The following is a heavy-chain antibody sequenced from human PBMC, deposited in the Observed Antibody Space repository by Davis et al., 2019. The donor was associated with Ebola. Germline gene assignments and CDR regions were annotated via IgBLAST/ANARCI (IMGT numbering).Heavy chain of an antibody. D-gene: IGHD3-10*01. CDR1: GFTFSSYG. Sequence: GESLKISCAASGFTFSSYGMHWVRQAPGKGLEWVAVIWYDGSNKYYADSVKGRFTISRDNSKNTLYLQMNSLRAEDTAVYYCGRDNDHYSFEIWGQGTMVTVSS. CDR3: GRDNDHYSFEI. CDR2: IWYDGSNK. J-gene: IGHJ3*02. V-gene: IGHV3-33*01.